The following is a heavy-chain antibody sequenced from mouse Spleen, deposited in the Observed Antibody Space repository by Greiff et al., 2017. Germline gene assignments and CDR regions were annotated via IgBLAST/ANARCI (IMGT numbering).Heavy chain of an antibody. V-gene: IGHV1-85*01. CDR2: IYSRDGST. Sequence: VKLVESGPELVKPGASVKLSCKASGYTFTSYDINWVKQRPGQGLEWIGWIYSRDGSTKYNEKFKGKATLTVDTSSSTAYMELHSLTSEDSAVYFCARLVTTNFDYWGQGTTLTVSS. CDR1: GYTFTSYD. D-gene: IGHD2-2*01. J-gene: IGHJ2*01. CDR3: ARLVTTNFDY.